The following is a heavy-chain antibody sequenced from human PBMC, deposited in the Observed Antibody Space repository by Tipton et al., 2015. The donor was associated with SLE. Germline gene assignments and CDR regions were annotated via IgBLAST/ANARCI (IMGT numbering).Heavy chain of an antibody. J-gene: IGHJ6*03. CDR2: VYYSGST. CDR3: ARANDFWHHYMDV. D-gene: IGHD3-3*01. V-gene: IGHV4-39*07. Sequence: TLSLTCNVSGDSISTGYYYWGWIRQPPGKGLEWIGSVYYSGSTYYNPSLKSRVTISVDTSKNQFSLKLSSVTAADTAVYYCARANDFWHHYMDVWGKGTTVTISS. CDR1: GDSISTGYYY.